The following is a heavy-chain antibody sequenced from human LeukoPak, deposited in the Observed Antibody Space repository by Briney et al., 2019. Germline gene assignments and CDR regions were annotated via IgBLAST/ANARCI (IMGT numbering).Heavy chain of an antibody. J-gene: IGHJ4*02. CDR1: GFTFSSYA. V-gene: IGHV3-23*01. D-gene: IGHD3-22*01. Sequence: GGSLRLSCAASGFTFSSYAMSWVRQAPGKGLEWVSAISGSGGSTYYADSVKGRFTISRDNSKYTLYLQMNSLRAEDTAVYYCAKGPYYDSSGYYYWGQGTLVTVSS. CDR3: AKGPYYDSSGYYY. CDR2: ISGSGGST.